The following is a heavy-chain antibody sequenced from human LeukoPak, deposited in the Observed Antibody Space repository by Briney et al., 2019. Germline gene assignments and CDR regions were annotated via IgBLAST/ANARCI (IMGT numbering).Heavy chain of an antibody. Sequence: SETLSLTCTVSGGSISSHYWSWIRQPLGKGLEWIGYIYYSGSTNYNPSLKSRVTISVDTSKNQFSLKLSSVTAADTAVYYCATLIDIVVGFDPWGQGTLVTVSS. CDR2: IYYSGST. D-gene: IGHD2-2*01. J-gene: IGHJ5*02. V-gene: IGHV4-59*11. CDR1: GGSISSHY. CDR3: ATLIDIVVGFDP.